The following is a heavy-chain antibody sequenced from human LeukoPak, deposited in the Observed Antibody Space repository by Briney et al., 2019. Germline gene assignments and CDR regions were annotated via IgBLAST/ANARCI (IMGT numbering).Heavy chain of an antibody. CDR1: GGSITSSSYY. D-gene: IGHD6-13*01. CDR2: IYYSGST. V-gene: IGHV4-39*01. CDR3: ARARSSTTFDY. J-gene: IGHJ4*02. Sequence: PSETLSLTCTVSGGSITSSSYYWGWIRQPPGKGLEWIGSIYYSGSTYYNPSLKSRVTISIDTSKNQFSLKLSSVTAADTAAYYCARARSSTTFDYWGQGTLVTVSS.